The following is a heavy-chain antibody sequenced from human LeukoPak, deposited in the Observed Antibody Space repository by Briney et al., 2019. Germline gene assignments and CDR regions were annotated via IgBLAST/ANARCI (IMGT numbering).Heavy chain of an antibody. Sequence: ASVKVSCKASGYTFTSYGISWVRQAPGQGLEWMGWISAYNGNTNYAQKLQGRVTMTTDTSTSTAYMELRSLRSDDTAVYYCAISSTYSTSWPPSGVLDYWGQGTLVTVSS. CDR1: GYTFTSYG. J-gene: IGHJ4*02. CDR3: AISSTYSTSWPPSGVLDY. D-gene: IGHD6-13*01. V-gene: IGHV1-18*01. CDR2: ISAYNGNT.